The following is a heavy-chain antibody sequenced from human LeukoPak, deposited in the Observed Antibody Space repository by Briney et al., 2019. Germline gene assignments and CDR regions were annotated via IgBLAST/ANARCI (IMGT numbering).Heavy chain of an antibody. D-gene: IGHD3-22*01. Sequence: GGSLRLSCAASGFTVSSNYMSWVRLAPGKGLEWVSGISGSGGHTYYTDSVKGRFTISRDNSKTTVSLQMNSLTTDDTAVYYCAKEGRLTVAAVVVENYFDFWGQGTPVIVSA. CDR3: AKEGRLTVAAVVVENYFDF. CDR2: ISGSGGHT. V-gene: IGHV3-23*01. CDR1: GFTVSSNY. J-gene: IGHJ4*02.